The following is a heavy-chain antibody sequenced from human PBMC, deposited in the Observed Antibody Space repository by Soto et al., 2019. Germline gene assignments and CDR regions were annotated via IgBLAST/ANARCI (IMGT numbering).Heavy chain of an antibody. D-gene: IGHD6-19*01. CDR1: GFTFSSYG. Sequence: GGSLRLSCAASGFTFSSYGMHWVRQAPGKGLEWVAVIWYDGSNKYYADSVKGRYTISRDDSKNTVYLQMNSLGAEDTAVYYCTTDPLIAVAAYDAFDIWGQGTSVTVSS. CDR2: IWYDGSNK. V-gene: IGHV3-33*01. J-gene: IGHJ3*02. CDR3: TTDPLIAVAAYDAFDI.